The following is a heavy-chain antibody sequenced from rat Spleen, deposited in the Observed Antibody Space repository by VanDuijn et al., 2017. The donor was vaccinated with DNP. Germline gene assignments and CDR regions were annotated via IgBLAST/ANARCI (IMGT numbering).Heavy chain of an antibody. CDR2: ISTADSYT. Sequence: EVQLVESGGGLVQPGRSLKLSCAASGFTFSNYGMAWVRQAQTKGLEWVASISTADSYTYNRDSVKGRFTLSRDNAKNTQYLQMDSLRSEDTATYYCATHITAIFDYWGQGVMVTVSS. CDR3: ATHITAIFDY. D-gene: IGHD1-2*01. V-gene: IGHV5S13*01. CDR1: GFTFSNYG. J-gene: IGHJ2*01.